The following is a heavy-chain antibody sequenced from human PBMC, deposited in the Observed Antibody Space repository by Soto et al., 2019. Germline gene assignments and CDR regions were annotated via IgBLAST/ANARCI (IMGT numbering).Heavy chain of an antibody. J-gene: IGHJ4*02. Sequence: QVQLQESGPGLVKPSETLSLTCTVFGGSISSYYWSWIRQPPGKGLEWIGCFYYSGSTNYNPSLKSRVTISVDTSKKQFSLKLSSVTAADTAVYYCARGGWKLFDYWGQGTLVTVSS. CDR2: FYYSGST. V-gene: IGHV4-59*01. CDR3: ARGGWKLFDY. CDR1: GGSISSYY. D-gene: IGHD6-19*01.